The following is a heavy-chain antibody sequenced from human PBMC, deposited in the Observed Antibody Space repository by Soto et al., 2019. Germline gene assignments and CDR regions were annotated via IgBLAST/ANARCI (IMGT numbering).Heavy chain of an antibody. CDR1: GFTFSSYA. D-gene: IGHD3-3*01. CDR3: ARDKRDLRFLEWSYYFDY. V-gene: IGHV3-30-3*01. J-gene: IGHJ4*02. CDR2: ISYDGSNK. Sequence: QVQLVESGGGVVQPGRSLRLSCAASGFTFSSYAMHWVRQAPGKGLEWVAVISYDGSNKYYADSVKGRFTISRDNSKNTLYLQLNRLGAEDTAVYYCARDKRDLRFLEWSYYFDYWGQGTLVTVSS.